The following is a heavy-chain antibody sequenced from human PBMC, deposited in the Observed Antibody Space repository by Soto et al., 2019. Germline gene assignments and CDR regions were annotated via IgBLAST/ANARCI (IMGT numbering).Heavy chain of an antibody. CDR3: ARQASSGWFDY. D-gene: IGHD6-19*01. V-gene: IGHV4-39*01. CDR2: IYYSGST. CDR1: GGSISSSSYY. Sequence: SSETLSLTCTVSGGSISSSSYYWGWIRQPPGKGLEWIGSIYYSGSTYYNPSLKSRVTISVDTSKNQFSLKLSSLTAADTAVYYCARQASSGWFDYWGQGTLVTVSS. J-gene: IGHJ4*02.